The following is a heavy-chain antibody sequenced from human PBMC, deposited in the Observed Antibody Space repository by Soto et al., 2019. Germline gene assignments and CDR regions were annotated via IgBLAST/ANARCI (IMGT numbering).Heavy chain of an antibody. D-gene: IGHD2-2*01. CDR1: FYTFPSCG. Sequence: GAPVAVSCKASFYTFPSCGSSCVRQATGQGLKWMGCISAYNGNTNYAQKLQGRVTMTTDTSTSTAYMELRSLRSDDTAVYYCARVPRIVVVPAASGWFDPWGQGTRVTVSA. CDR2: ISAYNGNT. CDR3: ARVPRIVVVPAASGWFDP. J-gene: IGHJ5*02. V-gene: IGHV1-18*04.